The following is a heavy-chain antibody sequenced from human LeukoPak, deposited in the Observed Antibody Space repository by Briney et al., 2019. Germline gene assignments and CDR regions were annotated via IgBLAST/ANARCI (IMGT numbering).Heavy chain of an antibody. D-gene: IGHD6-13*01. CDR1: GGSISSSSYY. Sequence: SETLSLTCTVSGGSISSSSYYWGWIRQPPGKGLEWIGSIYYSGSTYYNPSLKSRVTISVDTSKNQFSLKLSSVTAADTAVYYCARDSSSSWYNSYYYYMDVWGKGTTVTVSS. CDR3: ARDSSSSWYNSYYYYMDV. V-gene: IGHV4-39*07. J-gene: IGHJ6*03. CDR2: IYYSGST.